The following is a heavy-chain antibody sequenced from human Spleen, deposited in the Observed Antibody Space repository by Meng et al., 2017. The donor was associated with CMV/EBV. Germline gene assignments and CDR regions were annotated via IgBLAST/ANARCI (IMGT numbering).Heavy chain of an antibody. CDR1: GFTFSGSA. CDR3: TRHGSRGRGFDY. CDR2: IRSKTNNYAT. Sequence: GGSLRLSCAVSGFTFSGSAMHWVRQTPGKGLEWVGRIRSKTNNYATAYAASVKGRFSISRDDSKNTAYLQMNSLKTEDTAVYYCTRHGSRGRGFDYWGQGTLVTVSS. J-gene: IGHJ4*02. V-gene: IGHV3-73*01.